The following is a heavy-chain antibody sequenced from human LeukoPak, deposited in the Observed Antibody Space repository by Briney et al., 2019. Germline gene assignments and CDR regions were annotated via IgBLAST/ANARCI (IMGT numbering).Heavy chain of an antibody. D-gene: IGHD1-26*01. CDR1: GGTFSNYA. J-gene: IGHJ4*02. CDR3: ARDSGSYLYFDY. Sequence: SVKVSCKASGGTFSNYAISWVRQAPGPGLEWMGGIIPIFGTAKYAQKFQGRVTITTDESTSTAYMELRSLRSEDTAVYYCARDSGSYLYFDYWGQGTLVTVSS. V-gene: IGHV1-69*05. CDR2: IIPIFGTA.